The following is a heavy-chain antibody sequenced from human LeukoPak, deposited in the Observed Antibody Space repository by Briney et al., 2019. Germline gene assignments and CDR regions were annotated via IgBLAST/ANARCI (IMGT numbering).Heavy chain of an antibody. V-gene: IGHV3-33*01. D-gene: IGHD5-24*01. CDR1: GFTFSSYG. Sequence: QTGGSLRLSCAASGFTFSSYGMHWARQAPGKGLEWVAVIWYDGSNKYYADSVKGRFTISRDNSKNTLYLQMNSLRAEDTAVYYCERDHGHLDPWGQGTLVTVSS. J-gene: IGHJ5*02. CDR3: ERDHGHLDP. CDR2: IWYDGSNK.